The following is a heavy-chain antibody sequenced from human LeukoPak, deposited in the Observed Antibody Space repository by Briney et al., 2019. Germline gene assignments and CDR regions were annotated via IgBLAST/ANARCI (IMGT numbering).Heavy chain of an antibody. CDR1: GGSISSYY. D-gene: IGHD2-2*01. V-gene: IGHV4-59*08. CDR3: ARHSFDCSSTSCYPYYYYGMDV. Sequence: SETLSLTCTVSGGSISSYYWSWIRQPPGKGLEWIGYIYYSGSTNYNPSLKSRVTISVDTSKNQFSLKLSSVTAADTAVYYCARHSFDCSSTSCYPYYYYGMDVWGQGTTVTVSS. J-gene: IGHJ6*02. CDR2: IYYSGST.